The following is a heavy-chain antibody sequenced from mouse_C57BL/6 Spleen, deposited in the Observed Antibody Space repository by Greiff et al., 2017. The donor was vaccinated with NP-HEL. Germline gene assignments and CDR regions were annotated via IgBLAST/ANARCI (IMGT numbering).Heavy chain of an antibody. CDR2: IDPSDSET. J-gene: IGHJ2*01. Sequence: VQLQQSGAELVRPGSSVKLSCKASGYTFTSYWMHWVKQRPIQGLEWIGNIDPSDSETHYNQKFKDKATLTVDKSSSTAYMQLSSLTSEDSAVYYCASNPLDILYFDYWGQGTTLTVSS. D-gene: IGHD2-10*02. CDR3: ASNPLDILYFDY. V-gene: IGHV1-52*01. CDR1: GYTFTSYW.